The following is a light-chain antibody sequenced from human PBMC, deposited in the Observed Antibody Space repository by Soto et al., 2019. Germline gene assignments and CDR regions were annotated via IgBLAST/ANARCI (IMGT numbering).Light chain of an antibody. CDR3: QQYNSYSPWT. V-gene: IGKV1-5*03. Sequence: DIQMTQSPSPLSASVGDRVTITCPASQSISSWLAWYQQKPGKAPKLLIYKASSLESGVPSRFSGSGSGTEFTLTIRSLQPDDFATYYCQQYNSYSPWTFGQGTTGDI. J-gene: IGKJ1*01. CDR2: KAS. CDR1: QSISSW.